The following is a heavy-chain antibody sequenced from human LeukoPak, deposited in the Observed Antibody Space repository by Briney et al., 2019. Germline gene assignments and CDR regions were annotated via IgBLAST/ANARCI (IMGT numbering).Heavy chain of an antibody. CDR3: ARGPPESSSTDF. J-gene: IGHJ4*02. D-gene: IGHD6-13*01. CDR1: GYTFTSCD. V-gene: IGHV1-8*01. CDR2: MKPDSADT. Sequence: GASVKVSCKGSGYTFTSCDIYWVRQATGQGHEWMGWMKPDSADTGYAQKFQGRVTMTRNTSISTAYMELSSLRSEGTAVYYCARGPPESSSTDFWGQGILVTVSS.